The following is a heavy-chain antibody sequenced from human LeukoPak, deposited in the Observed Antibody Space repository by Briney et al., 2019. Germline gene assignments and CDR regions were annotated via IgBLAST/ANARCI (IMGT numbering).Heavy chain of an antibody. CDR1: GGSISSGDYY. Sequence: SQTLSLTCTVSGGSISSGDYYWSWIRQPPGKGLEWIGYIYYSGSTNYNPSLKSRVTISVDTSKNQFSLKLSSVTAADTAVYYCARHDSDFWSGSPYTPFDYWGQGTLVTVSS. V-gene: IGHV4-30-4*01. CDR3: ARHDSDFWSGSPYTPFDY. D-gene: IGHD3-3*01. CDR2: IYYSGST. J-gene: IGHJ4*02.